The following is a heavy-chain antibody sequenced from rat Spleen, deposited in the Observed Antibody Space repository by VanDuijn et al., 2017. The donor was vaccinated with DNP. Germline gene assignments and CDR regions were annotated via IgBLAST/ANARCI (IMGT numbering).Heavy chain of an antibody. V-gene: IGHV5-7*01. CDR3: VRQDPFDY. CDR2: ISYDGSST. CDR1: GFTFRDHN. J-gene: IGHJ2*01. Sequence: EVQLVESGGGLVQPGRSLKLSCAASGFTFRDHNMAWVRQAPKKGLEWVATISYDGSSTYYRDSVKGRFTISRDNAKSTLYLQMDSLRSEDTATYYCVRQDPFDYWGQGVMVTVSS.